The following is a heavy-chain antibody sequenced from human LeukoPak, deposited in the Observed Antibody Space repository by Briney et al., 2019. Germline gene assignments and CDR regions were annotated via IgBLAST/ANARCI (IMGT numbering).Heavy chain of an antibody. CDR1: GFTFSSYA. CDR3: ARDGSSGGYVLMGIDY. V-gene: IGHV3-23*01. J-gene: IGHJ4*02. CDR2: ISGSGGST. D-gene: IGHD2-15*01. Sequence: PGGSLRLSCAASGFTFSSYAMSWVRQAPGKGLEWVSAISGSGGSTYYADSVKGRFTISSDNSKNTLYLQMNSLRAEDTAVYYCARDGSSGGYVLMGIDYWGQGTLVTVSS.